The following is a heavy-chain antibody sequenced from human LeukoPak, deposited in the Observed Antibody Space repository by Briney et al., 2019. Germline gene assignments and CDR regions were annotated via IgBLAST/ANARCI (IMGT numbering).Heavy chain of an antibody. Sequence: KPSETLSLTCSVSAASISSFFWSWTRQSPTNGLEWLGYVDYSGTTKNNPSFKSRFQISLDTSKNSFSLSLESVTAADTAVYSCARHQGVAHLPPRFDPWGQGILVTVSS. CDR3: ARHQGVAHLPPRFDP. V-gene: IGHV4-59*08. D-gene: IGHD3-10*01. J-gene: IGHJ5*02. CDR1: AASISSFF. CDR2: VDYSGTT.